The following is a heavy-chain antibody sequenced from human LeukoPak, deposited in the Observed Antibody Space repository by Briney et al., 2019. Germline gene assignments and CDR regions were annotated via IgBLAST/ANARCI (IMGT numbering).Heavy chain of an antibody. CDR1: GYTFTSYD. J-gene: IGHJ6*03. D-gene: IGHD3-3*01. V-gene: IGHV1-8*03. Sequence: ASVKVSCKASGYTFTSYDINWVRQATGQGLEWMGWMNPNSGNTSYAQKFQGRVTITRNTSISTAYMELSSLRSEDTAVYYCASYHYVFWSGPRPPSYYYMDVGGKGTRVPVPS. CDR2: MNPNSGNT. CDR3: ASYHYVFWSGPRPPSYYYMDV.